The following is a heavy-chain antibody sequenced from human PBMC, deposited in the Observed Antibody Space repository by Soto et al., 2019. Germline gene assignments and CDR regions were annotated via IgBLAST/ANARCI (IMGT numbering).Heavy chain of an antibody. CDR3: ARGGVDYYDSSGYYFSPYYFDY. CDR1: GYTLTELS. D-gene: IGHD3-22*01. V-gene: IGHV1-24*01. J-gene: IGHJ4*02. CDR2: FDPEDGET. Sequence: ASVKVSCKVSGYTLTELSMHWVRQAPGKGLEWMGGFDPEDGETIYAQKFQGRVTMTEDTSTSTAYMELSSLRSEDTAVYYCARGGVDYYDSSGYYFSPYYFDYWGQGTLVTVSS.